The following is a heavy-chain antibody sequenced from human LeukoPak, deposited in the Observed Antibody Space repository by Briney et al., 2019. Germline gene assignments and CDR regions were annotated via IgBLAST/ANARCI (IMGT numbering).Heavy chain of an antibody. Sequence: GRSLRLSCAASGFTFSSYGMHWVRQAPGKGLEWVAVIWYDGSNKYYADSVKGRFTISRDNSKNTLYLQMNSLRAEDTAVYYCAKAKGGGPSCLDYWGQGTLVTVSS. CDR1: GFTFSSYG. V-gene: IGHV3-33*06. CDR3: AKAKGGGPSCLDY. J-gene: IGHJ4*02. CDR2: IWYDGSNK. D-gene: IGHD3-16*01.